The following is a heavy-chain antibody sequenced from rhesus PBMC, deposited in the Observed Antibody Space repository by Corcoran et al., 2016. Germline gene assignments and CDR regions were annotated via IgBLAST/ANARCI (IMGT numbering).Heavy chain of an antibody. CDR2: IYGSSGST. CDR1: GYSISSGYD. V-gene: IGHV4-127*01. J-gene: IGHJ5-1*01. CDR3: ARDRDNWNYGLDV. Sequence: QVQLQESGPGVVKPSETLSLTCAVPGYSISSGYDWSWIRQPPGKGLEWIGYIYGSSGSTHYNPSLKTRVTISKDTSKNQFSLKLSSVTAAGTAVYYCARDRDNWNYGLDVWGPGVLVTVSS. D-gene: IGHD1-26*01.